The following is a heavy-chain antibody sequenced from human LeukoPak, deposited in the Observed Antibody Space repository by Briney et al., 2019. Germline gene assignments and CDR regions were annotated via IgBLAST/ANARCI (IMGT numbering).Heavy chain of an antibody. V-gene: IGHV1-18*01. CDR3: GRDKGTLRYFDWLVYVY. CDR2: ISAYNDNT. CDR1: GYTFTSYG. D-gene: IGHD3-9*01. J-gene: IGHJ4*02. Sequence: GASVKVSCKASGYTFTSYGITWVRQAPGQGLEWMGWISAYNDNTHYAQKLQGRVTMTTDTSTSTVYMELRSLRSDDTAVYYCGRDKGTLRYFDWLVYVYWGQGTLVTVSS.